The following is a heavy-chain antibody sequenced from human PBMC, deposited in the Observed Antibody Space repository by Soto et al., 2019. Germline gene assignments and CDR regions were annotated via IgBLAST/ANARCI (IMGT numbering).Heavy chain of an antibody. V-gene: IGHV3-74*01. J-gene: IGHJ4*02. D-gene: IGHD2-8*01. Sequence: EVQLVESGGGLVQPGGSLRLSCAASGFTFSNYWMHWVRQAPGKGLVWVSRINGDGSSTTYADSVKGRFTISRDNTQNTLYLHMNSLRGEDTAVYYCAGRDCTNGVCYFYWGQGPLVTVSS. CDR2: INGDGSST. CDR3: AGRDCTNGVCYFY. CDR1: GFTFSNYW.